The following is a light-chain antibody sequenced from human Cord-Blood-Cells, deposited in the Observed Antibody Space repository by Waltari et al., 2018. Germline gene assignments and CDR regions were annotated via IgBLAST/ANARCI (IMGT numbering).Light chain of an antibody. J-gene: IGKJ1*01. CDR1: QSLLHSIGYNY. Sequence: DIVMTQSPLSLPVTPGEPASISCRSSQSLLHSIGYNYLDWYLQKPGEAPQRLLYLGSNRASGVPNRFSGSGSGTDYTRKISRVEAEDVGVYDCMQALQTPWTFGEGTKVEIK. CDR2: LGS. V-gene: IGKV2-28*01. CDR3: MQALQTPWT.